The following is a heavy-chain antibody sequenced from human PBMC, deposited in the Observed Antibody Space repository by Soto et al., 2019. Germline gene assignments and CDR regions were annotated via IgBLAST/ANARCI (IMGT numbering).Heavy chain of an antibody. CDR2: INSDGSST. CDR3: ARDGDSSSWYKDYYYYYGMDV. CDR1: GFTFSSYW. D-gene: IGHD6-13*01. Sequence: EVQLVESGGGLVQPGGSLRLSCAASGFTFSSYWMHWVRQAPGKGLVWVSRINSDGSSTSYADSVKGRFTISRDNAKNTLYLQMNSLRAEDTAVYYCARDGDSSSWYKDYYYYYGMDVWGQGTTVTVSS. V-gene: IGHV3-74*01. J-gene: IGHJ6*02.